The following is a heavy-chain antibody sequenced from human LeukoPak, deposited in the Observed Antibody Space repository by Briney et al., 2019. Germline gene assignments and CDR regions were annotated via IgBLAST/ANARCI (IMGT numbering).Heavy chain of an antibody. V-gene: IGHV4-59*01. CDR1: GGSISSYY. CDR2: IYYSGST. Sequence: SETLSLTCTVSGGSISSYYWSWIRQPPGKGLEWIGYIYYSGSTNYNPSLESRVTISVDTSKNQFSLKLSSVTAADTAVYYCARSYYGSGGFDYWGQGTLVTVSS. D-gene: IGHD3-10*01. CDR3: ARSYYGSGGFDY. J-gene: IGHJ4*02.